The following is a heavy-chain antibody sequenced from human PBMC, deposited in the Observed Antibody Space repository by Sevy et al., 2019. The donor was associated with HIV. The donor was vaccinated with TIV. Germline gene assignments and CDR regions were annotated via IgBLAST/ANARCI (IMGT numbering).Heavy chain of an antibody. J-gene: IGHJ3*02. Sequence: GGSLRLSCAASGFTFSSYAMHWVRQAPGKGLEWVAVISYDGSNKYYANSVKGRFTISRDNTKNTLYLQMNSLRGEDTAVYYCARDKRRDGGAFDIWGQGTMVTVSS. CDR2: ISYDGSNK. D-gene: IGHD3-3*01. CDR3: ARDKRRDGGAFDI. CDR1: GFTFSSYA. V-gene: IGHV3-30-3*01.